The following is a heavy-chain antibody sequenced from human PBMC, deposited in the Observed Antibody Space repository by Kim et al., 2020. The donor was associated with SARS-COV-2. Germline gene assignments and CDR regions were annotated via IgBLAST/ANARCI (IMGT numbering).Heavy chain of an antibody. CDR3: VRAVRGYYFAY. V-gene: IGHV3-66*01. CDR2: IYSGGTT. Sequence: GGSLRLSCAASGFTVSSNYMSWVRQAPGKGLEWVSVIYSGGTTHYADSVKGRFTISRDNSENMVYLQMNSLRAEDTAVYYCVRAVRGYYFAYWGQGTLVTVSS. J-gene: IGHJ4*02. CDR1: GFTVSSNY. D-gene: IGHD6-6*01.